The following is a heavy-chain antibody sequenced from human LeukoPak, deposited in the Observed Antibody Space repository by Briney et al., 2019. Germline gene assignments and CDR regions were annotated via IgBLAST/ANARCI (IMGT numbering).Heavy chain of an antibody. D-gene: IGHD5-12*01. CDR1: GGSISSYY. CDR3: ARDESGSFDY. V-gene: IGHV4-59*01. CDR2: IYYSGST. Sequence: SETLSLTCTVSGGSISSYYWSWIRQPPGKGLEWIGYIYYSGSTNYNPSLKSRVTISVDTSKNQFSLKLSSVTAADTAVYYCARDESGSFDYWGQGTLVTVSA. J-gene: IGHJ4*02.